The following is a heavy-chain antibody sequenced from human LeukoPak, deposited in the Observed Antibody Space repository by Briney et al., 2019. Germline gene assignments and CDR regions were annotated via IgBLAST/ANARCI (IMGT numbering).Heavy chain of an antibody. Sequence: GGSLRLPCAASGFTVSSNYMSWVRQAPGKGQEWVANIKQDGSEKYYVDSVKGRFTISRDNAKNSLYLQMNTLRAEDTAVYYCARGPYGSSGTPDAFDIWGQGTMVTVSS. CDR3: ARGPYGSSGTPDAFDI. CDR2: IKQDGSEK. D-gene: IGHD3-10*01. CDR1: GFTVSSNY. J-gene: IGHJ3*02. V-gene: IGHV3-7*01.